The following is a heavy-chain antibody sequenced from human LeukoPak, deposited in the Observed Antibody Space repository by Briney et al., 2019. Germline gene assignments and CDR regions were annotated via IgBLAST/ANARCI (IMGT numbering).Heavy chain of an antibody. D-gene: IGHD6-19*01. J-gene: IGHJ5*02. Sequence: NAGESLKISCKGSGYSFSNYWIHWVRQMPGKGLEWMAMIYPGDSDTRYSPSFQGQVTISTDRSISTAYLQWNSLKASDTAMYYCVRQGSSGWWNAHWGSWGQGTLVTVSS. CDR3: VRQGSSGWWNAHWGS. CDR2: IYPGDSDT. CDR1: GYSFSNYW. V-gene: IGHV5-51*01.